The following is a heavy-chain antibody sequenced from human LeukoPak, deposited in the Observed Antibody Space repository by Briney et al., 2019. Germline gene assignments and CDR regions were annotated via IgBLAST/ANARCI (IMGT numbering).Heavy chain of an antibody. D-gene: IGHD1-26*01. V-gene: IGHV1-69*04. CDR2: IIPILGIA. Sequence: GASVKASCKASGGTFSSYAISWVRQAPGQGLEWMGRIIPILGIANYAQKFQGRVTITADKSTSTAYMELSSLRSEDTAVYYCAREPGPEVGTNWFDPWGQGTLVTVSS. CDR3: AREPGPEVGTNWFDP. J-gene: IGHJ5*02. CDR1: GGTFSSYA.